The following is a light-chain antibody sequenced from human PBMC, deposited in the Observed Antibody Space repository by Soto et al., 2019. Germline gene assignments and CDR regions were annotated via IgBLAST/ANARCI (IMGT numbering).Light chain of an antibody. CDR1: SSDVGGYNY. J-gene: IGLJ1*01. CDR2: EVS. V-gene: IGLV2-8*01. Sequence: QSVLTQPPSASGSPGQSVTISRTGTSSDVGGYNYVSWYQQHPGKAPKLMIYEVSKRPSGVPDRFSGSKSGNTASLTVSGLQAEDEADYYCSSYAGSNNPNYVFGTGTKVTVL. CDR3: SSYAGSNNPNYV.